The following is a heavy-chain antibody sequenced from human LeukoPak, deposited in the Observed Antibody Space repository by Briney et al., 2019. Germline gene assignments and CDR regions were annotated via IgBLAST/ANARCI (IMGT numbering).Heavy chain of an antibody. V-gene: IGHV3-74*01. D-gene: IGHD4-17*01. J-gene: IGHJ4*02. CDR2: ISPTGSTT. Sequence: PGGSLRLSCTASGFSFSGHWMHWARQLPGKGLVWISRISPTGSTTSYADSVKGRFTVSRDNAKNTLYLQMNSLRAEDTAVYYCARDQTDGDYVYNYWGQRTLVTVSS. CDR1: GFSFSGHW. CDR3: ARDQTDGDYVYNY.